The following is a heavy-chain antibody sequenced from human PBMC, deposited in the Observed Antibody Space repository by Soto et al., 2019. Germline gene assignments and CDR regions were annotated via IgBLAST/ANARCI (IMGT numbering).Heavy chain of an antibody. D-gene: IGHD5-12*01. CDR3: AKEGGYSGNYFDY. CDR1: GYTFTSYY. V-gene: IGHV1-46*03. J-gene: IGHJ4*02. Sequence: ASVKVSCKTSGYTFTSYYMHWVRQAPGQGLEWMGIINPSGGSTNYAQKFQGRVTMTRDTSTRTVYMELSSLRSEDTALYYCAKEGGYSGNYFDYWGQGTLVTVS. CDR2: INPSGGST.